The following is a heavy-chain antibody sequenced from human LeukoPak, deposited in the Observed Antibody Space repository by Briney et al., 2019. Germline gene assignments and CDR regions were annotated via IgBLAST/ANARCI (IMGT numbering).Heavy chain of an antibody. V-gene: IGHV3-15*07. D-gene: IGHD3-22*01. Sequence: GGSLRLSCATSGFSFSDAWMNWVRQAPGKGLQWVGRIRRNSDGGTIDYAAPVKGRFALSRDDSKNTLYLHMSSLQTEDTAVYYCATDFYDTTWGQGTLVTVSS. J-gene: IGHJ5*02. CDR2: IRRNSDGGTI. CDR3: ATDFYDTT. CDR1: GFSFSDAW.